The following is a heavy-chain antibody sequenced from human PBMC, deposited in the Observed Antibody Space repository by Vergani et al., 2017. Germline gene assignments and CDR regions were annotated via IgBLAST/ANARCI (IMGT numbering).Heavy chain of an antibody. CDR1: GGSISSGSYY. CDR3: ARRIGWFDP. J-gene: IGHJ5*02. CDR2: INHSGST. V-gene: IGHV4-61*02. Sequence: QVQLQESGPGLVKPSQTLSLTCTVSGGSISSGSYYWSWIRQPAGKGLEWIGEINHSGSTNYNPSLKSRVTISVDTSKNQFSLKLSSVTAADTAVYYCARRIGWFDPWGQGTLVTVSS. D-gene: IGHD2-15*01.